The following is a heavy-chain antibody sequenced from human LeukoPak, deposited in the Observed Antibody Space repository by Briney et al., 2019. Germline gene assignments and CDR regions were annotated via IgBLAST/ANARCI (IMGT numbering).Heavy chain of an antibody. V-gene: IGHV4-59*01. J-gene: IGHJ6*03. CDR3: ARTTEAHSWRTRYYDYYMDV. Sequence: PSETLSLTCTVSGGSISSYYWSWIRQPPGKGLEWIGYIYYSGSTNYNPSLKSRVTISVDTSKNQFSLKLSSVTAADAAVYYCARTTEAHSWRTRYYDYYMDVWGKGTTVTVSS. CDR1: GGSISSYY. CDR2: IYYSGST. D-gene: IGHD6-13*01.